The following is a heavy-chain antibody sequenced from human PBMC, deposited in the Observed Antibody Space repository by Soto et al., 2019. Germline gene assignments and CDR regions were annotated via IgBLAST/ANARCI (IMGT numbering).Heavy chain of an antibody. J-gene: IGHJ6*02. CDR2: IYPGDSDT. V-gene: IGHV5-51*01. CDR1: GYSFTSYW. CDR3: ARDLYSRYFEPRGLDV. D-gene: IGHD3-9*01. Sequence: GESLKISCKGSGYSFTSYWIGWARQMPGKGLEWMGIIYPGDSDTRYSPSFQGQVTISADKSISTAYLQWSSLRDEDTAVYYCARDLYSRYFEPRGLDVWGQGTSVTVSS.